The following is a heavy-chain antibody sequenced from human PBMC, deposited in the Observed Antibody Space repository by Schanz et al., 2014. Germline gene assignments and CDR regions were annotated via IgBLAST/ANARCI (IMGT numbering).Heavy chain of an antibody. CDR1: GYTFTSHG. J-gene: IGHJ4*02. V-gene: IGHV1-18*01. CDR3: TRGGYSYALSAFDI. D-gene: IGHD5-18*01. Sequence: QVQLVQSGAEVKKPGASVKVSCKASGYTFTSHGISWVRQAPGQGLEWMGWITAYNGDTNHALKLQGRVTMTTDTSTGTAYMELRSLRSDDTALYYCTRGGYSYALSAFDIWGQGTLVTVSS. CDR2: ITAYNGDT.